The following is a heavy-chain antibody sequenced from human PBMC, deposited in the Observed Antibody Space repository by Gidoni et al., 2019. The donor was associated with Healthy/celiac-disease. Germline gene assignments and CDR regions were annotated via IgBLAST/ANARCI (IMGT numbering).Heavy chain of an antibody. V-gene: IGHV3-9*01. D-gene: IGHD3-10*01. CDR1: GFTFDDYA. CDR2: ISWNSGSI. J-gene: IGHJ4*02. CDR3: AKTETTMGLWGPIDY. Sequence: EVQLVESGGGLVQPGRSLRLSCAASGFTFDDYAMHWVRQAPGKGLEWVSGISWNSGSIGYADSVKGRFTISRDNAKNSLYLQMNSLRAEDTALYYCAKTETTMGLWGPIDYWGQGTLVTVSS.